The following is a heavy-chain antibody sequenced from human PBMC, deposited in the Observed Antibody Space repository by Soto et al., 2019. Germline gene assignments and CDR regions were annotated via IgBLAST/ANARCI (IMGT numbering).Heavy chain of an antibody. D-gene: IGHD3-10*01. V-gene: IGHV3-30*03. J-gene: IGHJ4*02. CDR2: ISDDGVSK. Sequence: GGSLRLSCAASGFTFSNYGMRWVRQAPGKGLEWVAVISDDGVSKYYADSVQGRFTISRDNSESAVFLQMNSLRPDDTALYFCARAYYFGSGTSYTLYYWGQGTQVTVSS. CDR1: GFTFSNYG. CDR3: ARAYYFGSGTSYTLYY.